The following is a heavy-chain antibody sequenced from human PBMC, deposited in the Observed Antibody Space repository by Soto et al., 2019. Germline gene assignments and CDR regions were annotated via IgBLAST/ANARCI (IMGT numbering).Heavy chain of an antibody. V-gene: IGHV3-74*03. Sequence: GGSLRLSCGASGFAFSSYWMHWVRQVPGKGLVWVSRINGDGSDIKYADSVKGRFTISRDNAKNTVYLQMNSLRAEYTAVYYCARDQSTGDWFDAWGQGTLVTVSS. D-gene: IGHD2-2*01. CDR3: ARDQSTGDWFDA. J-gene: IGHJ5*02. CDR1: GFAFSSYW. CDR2: INGDGSDI.